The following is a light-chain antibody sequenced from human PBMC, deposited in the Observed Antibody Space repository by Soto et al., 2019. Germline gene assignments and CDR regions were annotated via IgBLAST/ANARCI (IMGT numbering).Light chain of an antibody. J-gene: IGKJ3*01. V-gene: IGKV3-11*01. CDR1: QSISTY. CDR3: QQRSDWPPLFT. CDR2: DAS. Sequence: EIVLTQSPATLSLSPGERATLSCGASQSISTYLAWYQQRPGQAPRLLIHDASKRATGIPARFSGSGSGTDFTLTISNLEPEDFAFYYCQQRSDWPPLFTFGPGTKLDVK.